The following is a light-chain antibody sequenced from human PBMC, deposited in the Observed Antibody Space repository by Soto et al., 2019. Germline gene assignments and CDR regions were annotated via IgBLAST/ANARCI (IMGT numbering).Light chain of an antibody. CDR1: QTVNINS. CDR3: QQYGNSPTT. J-gene: IGKJ2*01. Sequence: EIVLTQSPGTLTLSPGERATLSCRASQTVNINSLAWYQQKPGQAPRLLIYAASSRATGIPDRFSGSGSGTDFILTISRLEPEDFAVYFCQQYGNSPTTFGQGTKLEIK. V-gene: IGKV3-20*01. CDR2: AAS.